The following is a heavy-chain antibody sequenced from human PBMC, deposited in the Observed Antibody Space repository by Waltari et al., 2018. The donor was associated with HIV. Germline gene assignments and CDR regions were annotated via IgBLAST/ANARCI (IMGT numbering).Heavy chain of an antibody. J-gene: IGHJ4*02. CDR3: ARVAGGDYFDY. V-gene: IGHV1-18*01. CDR1: GYTFIDHG. D-gene: IGHD4-17*01. Sequence: QVQLVKSGGEVQKPGASVKVSCKASGYTFIDHGITWVRQAPGQGLEWMAWISPYNGNTDYAQRFQGRVSVTTDTSTNTAYMELRSLRSDDTAVYFCARVAGGDYFDYWGQGTLVTVSS. CDR2: ISPYNGNT.